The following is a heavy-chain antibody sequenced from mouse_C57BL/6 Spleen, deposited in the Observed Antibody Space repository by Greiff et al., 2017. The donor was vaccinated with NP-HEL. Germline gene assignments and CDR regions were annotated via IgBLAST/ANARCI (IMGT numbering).Heavy chain of an antibody. J-gene: IGHJ1*03. Sequence: VKLQESGAELVRPGASVTLSCKASGYTFTDYEMHWVKQTPVHGLEWIGAIDPETGGTAYNQKFKGKAILTADKSSSTAYMELRSLTSEDSAVYYCTREITTVVAQGWYFDVWGTGPTVTVSS. CDR1: GYTFTDYE. CDR3: TREITTVVAQGWYFDV. D-gene: IGHD1-1*01. V-gene: IGHV1-15*01. CDR2: IDPETGGT.